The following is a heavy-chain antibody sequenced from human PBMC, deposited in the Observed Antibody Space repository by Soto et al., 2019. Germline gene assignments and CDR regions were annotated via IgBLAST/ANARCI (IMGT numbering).Heavy chain of an antibody. J-gene: IGHJ4*02. V-gene: IGHV4-38-2*01. D-gene: IGHD3-10*01. CDR1: GYSINSDYY. CDR3: AKKGYYPSGKINLFDS. CDR2: VDHSGRT. Sequence: KASETLSLTCAGSGYSINSDYYWGWIRQPPGKGLEWIGSVDHSGRTYYSPSLRSRLTIFIDTSKNQFSLRLPSVTAADTAMYFCAKKGYYPSGKINLFDSWGPGTLVTVPS.